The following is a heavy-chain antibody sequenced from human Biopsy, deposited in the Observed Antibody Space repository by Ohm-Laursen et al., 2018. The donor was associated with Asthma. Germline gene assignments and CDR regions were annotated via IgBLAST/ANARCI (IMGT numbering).Heavy chain of an antibody. Sequence: VKISCNASGDSFSNYAISWVRQAPGQGLEWMGGLIPVLGTPDHAQMFEGRVTITADESTSTAYMELSSLSSEDTAVYYCARGYSGSDRIVYYYSGLEVWGQGTTVTV. CDR2: LIPVLGTP. D-gene: IGHD5-12*01. CDR1: GDSFSNYA. CDR3: ARGYSGSDRIVYYYSGLEV. J-gene: IGHJ6*02. V-gene: IGHV1-69*13.